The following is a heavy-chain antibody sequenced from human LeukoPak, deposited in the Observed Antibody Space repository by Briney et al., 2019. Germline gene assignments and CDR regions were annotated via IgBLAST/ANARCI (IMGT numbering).Heavy chain of an antibody. V-gene: IGHV3-21*01. CDR1: GLTFSSYS. CDR3: ARGFPLPHGY. J-gene: IGHJ4*02. Sequence: GGSLRLSCAASGLTFSSYSINWVRQAPGKGLEWVSSISSSSSYIYYADSVKGRFTISRDNAKNSLYLQMNSLRAEDTAVYYCARGFPLPHGYWGQGTLVTVSS. CDR2: ISSSSSYI.